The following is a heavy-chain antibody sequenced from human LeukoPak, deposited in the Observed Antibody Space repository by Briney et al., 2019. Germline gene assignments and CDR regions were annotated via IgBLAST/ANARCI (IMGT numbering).Heavy chain of an antibody. CDR3: ARALIRPNWFDP. V-gene: IGHV4-59*01. CDR2: IYYSGST. CDR1: GGSISSYY. Sequence: SETLSLTCTVSGGSISSYYWSWIRQPPGNGLEWIGYIYYSGSTNYNPSLKSRVTISVDTSKNQFSLKLSSVTAADTAVYYCARALIRPNWFDPWGQGTLVTVSS. J-gene: IGHJ5*02.